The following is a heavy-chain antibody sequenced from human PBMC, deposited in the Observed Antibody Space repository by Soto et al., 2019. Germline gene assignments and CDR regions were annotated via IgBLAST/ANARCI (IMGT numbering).Heavy chain of an antibody. CDR2: IWYDGSNK. V-gene: IGHV3-33*01. D-gene: IGHD5-12*01. Sequence: LRLSCAASGFTFSSYGMHWVRQAPGKGLEWVAVIWYDGSNKYYADSVKGRFTISRDNSKNTLYLQMNSLRAEDTAVYYCAREIYSGYDDAFDIWGQGTMVTVSS. CDR3: AREIYSGYDDAFDI. J-gene: IGHJ3*02. CDR1: GFTFSSYG.